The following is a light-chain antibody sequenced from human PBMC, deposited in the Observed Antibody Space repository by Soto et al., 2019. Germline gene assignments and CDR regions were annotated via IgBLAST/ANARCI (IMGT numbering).Light chain of an antibody. CDR1: QSISTSY. CDR3: QQYGSS. CDR2: GSS. J-gene: IGKJ5*01. V-gene: IGKV3-20*01. Sequence: EIVMTQSPATLSVSPGESATLSCRASQSISTSYLAWYQQKPGQAPRLLIYGSSSRATGIPDRFSGSGSGTDFTLTISRLEPEDFAVYYCQQYGSSFGQGTRLQIK.